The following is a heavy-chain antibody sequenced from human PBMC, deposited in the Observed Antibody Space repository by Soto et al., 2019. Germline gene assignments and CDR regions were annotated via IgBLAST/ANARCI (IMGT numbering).Heavy chain of an antibody. J-gene: IGHJ5*02. CDR1: GYTCTKYY. V-gene: IGHV1-46*01. CDR3: ASHCSTRCSDWADP. D-gene: IGHD2-15*01. CDR2: INPRGGGT. Sequence: QAQLVQSGPEVKKPGASVKISCRASGYTCTKYYVHWVRQAPGQGLEWMGVINPRGGGTTYAQKFQDRVTMTRDMALSTVFLDITSLRSEDTAIYFCASHCSTRCSDWADPWGQGTLVIVSS.